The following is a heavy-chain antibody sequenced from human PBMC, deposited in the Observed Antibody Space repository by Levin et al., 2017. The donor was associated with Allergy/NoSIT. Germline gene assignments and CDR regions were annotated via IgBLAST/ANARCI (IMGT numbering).Heavy chain of an antibody. CDR1: GYSFTSYW. J-gene: IGHJ4*02. CDR3: AIRGAAGDSFGYYFDY. D-gene: IGHD2-21*02. V-gene: IGHV5-51*01. Sequence: PRASVKVSCKGSGYSFTSYWIGWVRQMPGKGLEWMGIIYPGDSDTRYTPSFQGQVTISADKSISTAYLQWSSLKASDTAMYYCAIRGAAGDSFGYYFDYWGQGTLVTVSS. CDR2: IYPGDSDT.